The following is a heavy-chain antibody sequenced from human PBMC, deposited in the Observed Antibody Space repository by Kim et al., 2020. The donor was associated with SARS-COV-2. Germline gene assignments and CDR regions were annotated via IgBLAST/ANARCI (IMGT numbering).Heavy chain of an antibody. Sequence: YADSVNGRFTLSRDTSKNTLYLQMNSLRAEDTAVYYCAKGLTGYYNPVDYWGQGTLVTVSS. J-gene: IGHJ4*02. CDR3: AKGLTGYYNPVDY. V-gene: IGHV3-23*01. D-gene: IGHD3-9*01.